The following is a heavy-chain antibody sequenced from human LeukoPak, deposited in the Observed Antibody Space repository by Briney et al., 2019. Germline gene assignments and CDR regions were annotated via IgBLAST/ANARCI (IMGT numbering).Heavy chain of an antibody. CDR2: LYSGGNA. D-gene: IGHD1-26*01. V-gene: IGHV4-59*01. Sequence: SSETLSLTCTVSGDSISGYYWGWVRQPPGKGLEWIGYLYSGGNANYSPSLKSRVTMSVDTSKNQFSLSLYSVTAADTAVYYCARYSATYYVYWDEGTLVTV. CDR3: ARYSATYYVY. J-gene: IGHJ4*02. CDR1: GDSISGYY.